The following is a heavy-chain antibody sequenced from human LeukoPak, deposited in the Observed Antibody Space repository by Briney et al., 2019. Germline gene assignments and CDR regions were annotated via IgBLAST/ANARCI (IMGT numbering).Heavy chain of an antibody. J-gene: IGHJ4*02. V-gene: IGHV4-39*07. D-gene: IGHD2-2*01. CDR1: GGSISSSSYY. Sequence: PSETLSLTCTVSGGSISSSSYYWGWIRQPPGKGLEWIGEINHSGSTNYNPSLKSRVTVSVDTSKNQFSLKLSSVTAADAAVYYCARRALGYCSSTSCYDSNFDYWGQGTLVTVSS. CDR2: INHSGST. CDR3: ARRALGYCSSTSCYDSNFDY.